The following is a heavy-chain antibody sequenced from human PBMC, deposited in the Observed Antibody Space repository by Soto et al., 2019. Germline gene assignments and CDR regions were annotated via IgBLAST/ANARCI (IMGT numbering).Heavy chain of an antibody. CDR2: TYYRSNWRH. J-gene: IGHJ4*02. CDR1: GDSVSSNTAA. D-gene: IGHD6-19*01. CDR3: ARGVAGTGFDL. Sequence: SQTLSLTCAISGDSVSSNTAAWNWIRSSPSRGLEWLGRTYYRSNWRHDYAVSVKSRITVNPDTSKNHFPLQLNSVTPDDTAVYYCARGVAGTGFDLWGQGTLVTVSS. V-gene: IGHV6-1*01.